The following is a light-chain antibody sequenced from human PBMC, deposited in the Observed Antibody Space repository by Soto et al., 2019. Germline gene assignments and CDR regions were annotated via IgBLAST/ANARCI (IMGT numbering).Light chain of an antibody. J-gene: IGLJ1*01. CDR1: SSDVGGYNY. CDR3: TSPTPACLSG. CDR2: KVS. V-gene: IGLV2-14*01. Sequence: QSALTQPASVSGSPGQSITISCTGTSSDVGGYNYVSWYQQYPGRVPKLLIYKVSDRPSGISNRFSGSKSGNTASLTISGLQAEDEAGYFCTSPTPACLSGFGSGPKV.